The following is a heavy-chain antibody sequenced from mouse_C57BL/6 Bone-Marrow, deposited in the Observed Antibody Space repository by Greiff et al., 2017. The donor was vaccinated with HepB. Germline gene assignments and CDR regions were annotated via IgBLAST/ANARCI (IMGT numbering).Heavy chain of an antibody. CDR3: ARSGSRRFAY. D-gene: IGHD1-1*01. V-gene: IGHV1-82*01. CDR2: IYPGDGDT. CDR1: GYAFSSSW. Sequence: VQGVESGPELVKPGASVKISCKASGYAFSSSWMNWVKQRPGKGLEWIGRIYPGDGDTNYNGKFKGKATLTADKSSSTAYMQLSSLTSEDSAVYCCARSGSRRFAYWGQGTLVTVSA. J-gene: IGHJ3*01.